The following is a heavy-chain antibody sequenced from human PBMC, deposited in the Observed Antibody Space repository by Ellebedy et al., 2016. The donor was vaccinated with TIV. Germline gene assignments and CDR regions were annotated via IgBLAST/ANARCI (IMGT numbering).Heavy chain of an antibody. CDR3: ARVGGSYRFNYYFDY. J-gene: IGHJ4*02. Sequence: SETLSLXXAVYGGSFSGYYWSWIRQPPGKGLEWIGEINHSGSTNYNPSLKSRVTISVDTSKNQFSLKLSSVTAADTAVYYCARVGGSYRFNYYFDYWGQGTLVTVSS. CDR2: INHSGST. D-gene: IGHD1-26*01. CDR1: GGSFSGYY. V-gene: IGHV4-34*01.